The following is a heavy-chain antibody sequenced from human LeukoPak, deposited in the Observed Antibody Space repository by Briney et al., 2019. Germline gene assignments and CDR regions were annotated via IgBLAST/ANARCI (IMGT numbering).Heavy chain of an antibody. V-gene: IGHV1-2*02. CDR1: GYTFTGYY. CDR3: VRDAIAAAGTGG. J-gene: IGHJ4*02. Sequence: GASVKVSCKASGYTFTGYYMHWVRQAPGQGLEWMGWINPKSGGTNYAQNFQGRVTMTRDTSISTAYMELSGLRSDDRAVYYCVRDAIAAAGTGGWGQGTLVTVPS. CDR2: INPKSGGT. D-gene: IGHD6-13*01.